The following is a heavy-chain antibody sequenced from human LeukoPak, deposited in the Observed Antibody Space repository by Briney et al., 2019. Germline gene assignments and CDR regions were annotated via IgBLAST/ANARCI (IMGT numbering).Heavy chain of an antibody. J-gene: IGHJ5*02. CDR3: ARVVNQWLLYNWFDP. D-gene: IGHD6-19*01. V-gene: IGHV4-39*07. CDR1: GGSISGSSYY. CDR2: LYYSGST. Sequence: PSETLSLTCTVSGGSISGSSYYWGWIRQPPGKGLEWIGSLYYSGSTYYNPSLKSRVTISVDKSRNQFSLKLSSVTAAVTAVYYCARVVNQWLLYNWFDPWGQGTLVTVSS.